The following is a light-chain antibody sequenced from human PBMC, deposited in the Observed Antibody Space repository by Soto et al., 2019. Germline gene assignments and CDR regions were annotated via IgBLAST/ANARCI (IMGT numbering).Light chain of an antibody. J-gene: IGLJ1*01. CDR1: SSDVGSYNL. Sequence: QSALTQPASVSGSPGQSITISCTGSSSDVGSYNLVSWYQQHPGKAPKLMIFEGSERPSGISSRFSGSKSGNTASLTISGLEAEDEADYYCCSYAGTGTYVFGTGTKLTVL. V-gene: IGLV2-23*01. CDR3: CSYAGTGTYV. CDR2: EGS.